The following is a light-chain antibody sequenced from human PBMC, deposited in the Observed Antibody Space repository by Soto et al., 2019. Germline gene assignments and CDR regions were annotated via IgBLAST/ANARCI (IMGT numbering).Light chain of an antibody. Sequence: QSALTQPPSVSGAPGQRVTISCTGSSSNIGAGYVHWYQQLPGTAPKLLIYGNSNRPSGVPDRFSGSKSGTSASLAITGLGAEDEADYYCQSYDSSLSGWVFGGGTKLTVL. J-gene: IGLJ3*02. CDR3: QSYDSSLSGWV. CDR1: SSNIGAGYV. V-gene: IGLV1-40*01. CDR2: GNS.